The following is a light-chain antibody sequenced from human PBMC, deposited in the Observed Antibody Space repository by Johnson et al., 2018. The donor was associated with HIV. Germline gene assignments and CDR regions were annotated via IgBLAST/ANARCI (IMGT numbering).Light chain of an antibody. V-gene: IGLV1-51*01. CDR3: GIWAASLSPLYV. J-gene: IGLJ1*01. Sequence: SVLTQPPSVSAAPGQKVTISCSGSSSNIGNNYVSWYQQLPGTAPKLLIYDNNKRPSGIPDRFSGSKSGTSATLGITGLKTGDEADYYCGIWAASLSPLYVFGSVTTITVL. CDR1: SSNIGNNY. CDR2: DNN.